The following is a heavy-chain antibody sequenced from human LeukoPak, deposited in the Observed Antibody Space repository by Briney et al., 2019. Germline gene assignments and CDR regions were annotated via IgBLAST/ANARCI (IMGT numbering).Heavy chain of an antibody. CDR2: IDYSEST. CDR1: GGSISRYY. Sequence: PSETLSLTCTVSGGSISRYYWSWIRQSPVRGLEWIGYIDYSESTNYNPSLRSRVTISVDTSKNQFSLKLSSVTAADTAVYYCARVYYYGSGSYHIDYWGQGTLVTVSS. D-gene: IGHD3-10*01. J-gene: IGHJ4*02. CDR3: ARVYYYGSGSYHIDY. V-gene: IGHV4-59*01.